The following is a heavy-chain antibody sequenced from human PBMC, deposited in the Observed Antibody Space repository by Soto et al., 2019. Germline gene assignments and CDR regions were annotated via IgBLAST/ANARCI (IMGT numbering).Heavy chain of an antibody. J-gene: IGHJ3*02. V-gene: IGHV3-23*01. CDR2: ISASGGTA. CDR1: GFTFSTYA. D-gene: IGHD4-17*01. Sequence: VGSLRLSCAASGFTFSTYAMSWVRQAPGKGLEWVSAISASGGTAYYADSVKGRFTISRDNSINALYLQINSLRIEDTAVYYCAHPRGYGVFDAYDICGQRTMVTVSS. CDR3: AHPRGYGVFDAYDI.